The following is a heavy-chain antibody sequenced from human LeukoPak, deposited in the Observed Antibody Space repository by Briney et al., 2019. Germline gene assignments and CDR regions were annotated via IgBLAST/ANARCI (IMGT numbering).Heavy chain of an antibody. V-gene: IGHV3-48*03. D-gene: IGHD2-2*01. Sequence: GGSLRLSCAASGFTFSSYEMNWVRKAPGKGLGWVSYISSSGSTIYYADSVKGRFTISRDNAKNSLYLQVNSLRAEDTAVYYCARGPSSTNLLWFDYWGQGTLVTVSS. CDR1: GFTFSSYE. J-gene: IGHJ4*02. CDR3: ARGPSSTNLLWFDY. CDR2: ISSSGSTI.